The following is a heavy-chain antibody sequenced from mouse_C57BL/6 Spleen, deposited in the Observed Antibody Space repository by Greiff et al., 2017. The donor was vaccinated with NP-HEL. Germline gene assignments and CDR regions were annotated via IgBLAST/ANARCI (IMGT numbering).Heavy chain of an antibody. V-gene: IGHV1-64*01. CDR2: IHPNSGST. CDR1: GYTFTSYW. J-gene: IGHJ3*01. Sequence: QVQLQQPGAELVKPGASVKLSCKASGYTFTSYWMHWVKQRPGQGLEWIGMIHPNSGSTNYNEKFKSKATLTVDKSSSTAYMQHGRRTSKDSAVYYCAREDGGGFAYWGQGTLVTVSA. CDR3: AREDGGGFAY.